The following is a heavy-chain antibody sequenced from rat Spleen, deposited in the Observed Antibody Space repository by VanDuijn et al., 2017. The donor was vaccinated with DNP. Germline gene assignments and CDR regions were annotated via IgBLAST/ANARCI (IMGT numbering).Heavy chain of an antibody. Sequence: EVRLVESGGGLVQPGRSLKLSCAASGFTFSDYGMAWVLQTPTKGLEWVASISSDGSLAYYGDSVKGRFTISRDNTKSILYLQMDSLRSEDTATYYCSTLNYYASLSGYFDYWGQGVMVTVSS. D-gene: IGHD1-12*01. CDR1: GFTFSDYG. CDR3: STLNYYASLSGYFDY. CDR2: ISSDGSLA. V-gene: IGHV5-20*01. J-gene: IGHJ2*01.